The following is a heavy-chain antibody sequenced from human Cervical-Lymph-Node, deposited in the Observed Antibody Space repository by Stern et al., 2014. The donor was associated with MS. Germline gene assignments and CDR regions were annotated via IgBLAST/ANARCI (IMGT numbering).Heavy chain of an antibody. CDR3: AREGGNTAEYFQH. CDR1: GFTFSSSG. J-gene: IGHJ1*01. CDR2: IWYDGSNR. D-gene: IGHD4-23*01. V-gene: IGHV3-33*01. Sequence: VQLVESGGGVVQPGRSLRLSCAASGFTFSSSGMPWVRQATGKGLEWLALIWYDGSNRYYADSVKGRFTISRDNSKNTLYLQMNSLRAEDTAVYYCAREGGNTAEYFQHWGQGTLVTVSS.